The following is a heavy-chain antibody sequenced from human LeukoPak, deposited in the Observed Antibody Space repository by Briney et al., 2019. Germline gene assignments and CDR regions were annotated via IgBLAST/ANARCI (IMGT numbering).Heavy chain of an antibody. J-gene: IGHJ4*02. V-gene: IGHV3-30*02. CDR1: GFTFSSYG. D-gene: IGHD5-24*01. CDR2: IRYDGSNK. CDR3: AKDQEVDGYNFGLDY. Sequence: GGSLRLSCAASGFTFSSYGMHWVRQAPGKGLEWVAFIRYDGSNKYYADSVKGRFTISRDNSKNTPYLQMNSLRAEDTAVYYCAKDQEVDGYNFGLDYWGQGTLVTVSS.